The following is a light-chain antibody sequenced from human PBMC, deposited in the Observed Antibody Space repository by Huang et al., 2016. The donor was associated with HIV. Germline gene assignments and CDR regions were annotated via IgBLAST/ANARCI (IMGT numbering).Light chain of an antibody. J-gene: IGKJ3*01. Sequence: DIQMTQSPSSLSASLGDRVTITCQASQAISHYLNWYQQKPGKAPKLLIYDASNLETGVPSRFSGSGSGTDFTFTISSLQPEDIATYYCQQYDNLPLTFGPGTKVDI. CDR3: QQYDNLPLT. CDR2: DAS. CDR1: QAISHY. V-gene: IGKV1-33*01.